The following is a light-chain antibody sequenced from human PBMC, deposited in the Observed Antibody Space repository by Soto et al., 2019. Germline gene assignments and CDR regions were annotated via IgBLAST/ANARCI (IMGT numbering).Light chain of an antibody. J-gene: IGKJ3*01. CDR3: QHYDHLPPFT. Sequence: DIPMTQSPSSLSASVGDRVTITCQASQDIRKYSSGYHQKPGRAPKLLIYGASNLEAAVPSRFRGSGCGSDFTSPISSLQAEDVVTYYCQHYDHLPPFTFGPGTKVAVK. V-gene: IGKV1-33*01. CDR1: QDIRKY. CDR2: GAS.